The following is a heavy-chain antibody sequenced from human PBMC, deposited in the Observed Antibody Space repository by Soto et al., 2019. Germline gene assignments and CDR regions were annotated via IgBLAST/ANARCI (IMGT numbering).Heavy chain of an antibody. V-gene: IGHV4-39*01. Sequence: SETLSLTCTVSGASIISTTKYWGWIRQPPGRGLEWIGTISSIGSTYYNPSLEGRVTISVDTSENQFSLKVTSVTAADTGLYYCARQDHGDYEFFFEYWGQGTLVTVSS. D-gene: IGHD4-17*01. CDR2: ISSIGST. J-gene: IGHJ4*02. CDR1: GASIISTTKY. CDR3: ARQDHGDYEFFFEY.